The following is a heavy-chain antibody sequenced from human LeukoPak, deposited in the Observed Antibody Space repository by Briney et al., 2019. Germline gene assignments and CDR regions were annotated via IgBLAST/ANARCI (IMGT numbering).Heavy chain of an antibody. D-gene: IGHD2-2*01. CDR3: AREGVVPAALDY. CDR2: ISSSSSYI. Sequence: PGGSLRLSCAASGFTFSSYSMNWVRQAPGKGLEWVSSISSSSSYIYYADSVKGRFTISRDNAKNSLYLQVNSLRSEDTAVYYCAREGVVPAALDYWGQGTLVTVSS. J-gene: IGHJ4*02. CDR1: GFTFSSYS. V-gene: IGHV3-21*04.